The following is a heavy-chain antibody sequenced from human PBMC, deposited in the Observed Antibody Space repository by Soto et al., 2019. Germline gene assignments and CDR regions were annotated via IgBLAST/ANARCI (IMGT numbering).Heavy chain of an antibody. CDR3: AKDRRAGGNYGFYSDF. V-gene: IGHV3-23*01. Sequence: VGSLRLSCAASGFTFSSYGMTWVRQAPGKGLEWVSFSSATGAGTYYADSVKGRFTISRDNSKNTLYLQMTSLRANDTAVYYCAKDRRAGGNYGFYSDFWGQGALVTVSS. CDR1: GFTFSSYG. CDR2: SSATGAGT. J-gene: IGHJ4*02. D-gene: IGHD1-7*01.